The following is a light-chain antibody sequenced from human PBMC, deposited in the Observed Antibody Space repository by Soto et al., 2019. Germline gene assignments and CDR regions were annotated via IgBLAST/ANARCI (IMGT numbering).Light chain of an antibody. J-gene: IGKJ1*01. CDR1: RSIASY. CDR3: QRDYNNIRT. V-gene: IGKV1-39*01. Sequence: DIQMTQSPSSLSASVGDSVTITCRASRSIASYVNWYQQKPGKAPKLLILGAVILQSGVPSRFSGSGSGTDFTLTISSLQPEDFATYYCQRDYNNIRTFGQGTKVDIK. CDR2: GAV.